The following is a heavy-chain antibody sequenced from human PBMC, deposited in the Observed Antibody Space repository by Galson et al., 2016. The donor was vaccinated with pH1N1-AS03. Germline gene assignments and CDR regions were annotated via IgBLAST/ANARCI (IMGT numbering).Heavy chain of an antibody. V-gene: IGHV3-11*01. J-gene: IGHJ3*01. Sequence: SLRLSCAASGFTFTDYYMTWIRQAPGKGLELISYISSRGSTKYYADSVKGRFAISRDDTKKSVYRQMDRLRVEDTAVYYCARDWGFSWTSRPTFDFWGQGTMVAVSA. CDR3: ARDWGFSWTSRPTFDF. CDR2: ISSRGSTK. CDR1: GFTFTDYY. D-gene: IGHD6-13*01.